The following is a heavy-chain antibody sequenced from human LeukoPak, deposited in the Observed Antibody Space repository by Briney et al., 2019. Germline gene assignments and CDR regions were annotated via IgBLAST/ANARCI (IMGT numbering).Heavy chain of an antibody. V-gene: IGHV4-61*08. J-gene: IGHJ2*01. CDR3: ARHAGRYFDWLGDWYFDL. Sequence: TSETLSLTCTVSGGSISSGGYYWSWIRQHPGKGLEWIGYIYYSGSTNYNPSLKSRVTISVDTSKNQFSLKLSSVTAADTAVYYCARHAGRYFDWLGDWYFDLWGRGTLVTVSS. CDR2: IYYSGST. CDR1: GGSISSGGYY. D-gene: IGHD3-9*01.